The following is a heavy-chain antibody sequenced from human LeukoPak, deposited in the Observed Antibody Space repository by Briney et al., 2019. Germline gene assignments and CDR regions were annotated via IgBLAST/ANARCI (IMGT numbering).Heavy chain of an antibody. CDR2: IYHSGST. Sequence: PSETLSLTCAVSGYSINSGYYWGWIRQPPGKGLEWIGSIYHSGSTYYNPSLKSRVIISIDTSKNQFSLKLSSVTAADTAVYYCARLGHYYDSSGYYDAFDIWGQGTMVTVS. CDR1: GYSINSGYY. D-gene: IGHD3-22*01. V-gene: IGHV4-38-2*01. J-gene: IGHJ3*02. CDR3: ARLGHYYDSSGYYDAFDI.